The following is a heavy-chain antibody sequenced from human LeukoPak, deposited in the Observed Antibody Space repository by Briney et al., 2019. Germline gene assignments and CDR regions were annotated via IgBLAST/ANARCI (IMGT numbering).Heavy chain of an antibody. CDR3: AREIAAGGWRGFDY. D-gene: IGHD6-13*01. Sequence: ASVKVSCKASEYTFTGYYMHWVRQAPGQGLEWMGWINPNSGATNYARKYQGRVTMNRDPSISTAYMELSSLRSDDTAVYYCAREIAAGGWRGFDYWGQGTLVTVSS. CDR2: INPNSGAT. V-gene: IGHV1-2*02. CDR1: EYTFTGYY. J-gene: IGHJ4*02.